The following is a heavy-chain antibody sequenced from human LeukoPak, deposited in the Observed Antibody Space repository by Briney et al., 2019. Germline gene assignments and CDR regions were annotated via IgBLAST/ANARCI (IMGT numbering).Heavy chain of an antibody. Sequence: PGGSLRLSCAASGFTFSSYNMNWVRQAPGKGLEWVSSISSSSDYIYYADSVKGRFTISRDNAKSSLYLQMKSLRAEDTAVYYCARGKTSQNIVTRKTYNWFDPWGQGTLVTVSS. V-gene: IGHV3-21*01. D-gene: IGHD2/OR15-2a*01. CDR3: ARGKTSQNIVTRKTYNWFDP. J-gene: IGHJ5*02. CDR2: ISSSSDYI. CDR1: GFTFSSYN.